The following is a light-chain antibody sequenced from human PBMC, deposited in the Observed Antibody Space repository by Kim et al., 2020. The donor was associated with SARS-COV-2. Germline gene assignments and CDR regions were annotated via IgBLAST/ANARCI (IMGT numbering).Light chain of an antibody. CDR3: QHYGYPPLIT. J-gene: IGKJ5*01. CDR2: GAS. CDR1: QSVSSTF. Sequence: EVVLTQSPGTLSLSPGERATLSCRASQSVSSTFLAWYQQKPGQPPRLFFYGASTRATGIPDRFSGSGSGTDFTLTISRLEPEDFAVYYCQHYGYPPLITFGLGTRLEIK. V-gene: IGKV3-20*01.